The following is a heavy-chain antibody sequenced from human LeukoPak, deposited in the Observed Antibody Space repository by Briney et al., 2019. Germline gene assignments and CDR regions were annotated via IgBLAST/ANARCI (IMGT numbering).Heavy chain of an antibody. CDR2: IYYSGST. Sequence: SETLSLTCTVSGGSISSHYWSWIRQPPGKGLEWIGYIYYSGSTNCNPSLKSRVTISVDTSKNQFSLKLSSVTAADTAVYYCARFPEYSSSRGKFDYWGQGTLVTVSS. CDR3: ARFPEYSSSRGKFDY. V-gene: IGHV4-59*11. CDR1: GGSISSHY. J-gene: IGHJ4*02. D-gene: IGHD6-6*01.